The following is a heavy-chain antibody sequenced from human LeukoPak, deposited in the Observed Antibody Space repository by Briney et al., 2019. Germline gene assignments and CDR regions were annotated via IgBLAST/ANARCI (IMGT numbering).Heavy chain of an antibody. D-gene: IGHD3-10*01. CDR3: ARGERGNWFDP. CDR2: FYYSGST. Sequence: SETLSLTCTVSGGSISSYYWSWIRQPPGKGLERIGFFYYSGSTNYNPSLKGRVTISIDTSKNQFSLRLTSVTAADTAVYYCARGERGNWFDPWGQGTLVTVSS. V-gene: IGHV4-59*08. J-gene: IGHJ5*02. CDR1: GGSISSYY.